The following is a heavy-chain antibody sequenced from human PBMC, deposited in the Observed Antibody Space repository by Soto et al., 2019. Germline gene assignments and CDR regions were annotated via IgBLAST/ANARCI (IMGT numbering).Heavy chain of an antibody. D-gene: IGHD1-26*01. V-gene: IGHV4-31*03. CDR3: ARSGLGAIDY. CDR2: IYYSGST. J-gene: IGHJ4*02. CDR1: GGSISSGGYY. Sequence: SETLSLTCTVSGGSISSGGYYWSWIRQHPGKGLEWIGYIYYSGSTYYNPSLKSRVTISVDTSKNQFSLKLSSVTAADTAVYYCARSGLGAIDYWGQGTLVTVSS.